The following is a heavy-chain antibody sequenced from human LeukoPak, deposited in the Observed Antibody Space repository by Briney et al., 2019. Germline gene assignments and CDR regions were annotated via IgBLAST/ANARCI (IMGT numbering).Heavy chain of an antibody. CDR2: ISNGKT. Sequence: GGSLRLSCAASGFPFSSHAMSWVRQPPGKGLEWVAAISNGKTYYADSVRGRYAISRDDSTNTVYLHMNSLRDEDTALYHCVREAGYCAPVCVKTNWFDPWGQGTLVTVSS. CDR3: VREAGYCAPVCVKTNWFDP. D-gene: IGHD2-15*01. V-gene: IGHV3-23*01. CDR1: GFPFSSHA. J-gene: IGHJ5*02.